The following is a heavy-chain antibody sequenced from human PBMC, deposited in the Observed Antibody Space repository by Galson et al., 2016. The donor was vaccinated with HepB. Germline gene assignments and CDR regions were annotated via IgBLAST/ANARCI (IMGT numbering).Heavy chain of an antibody. J-gene: IGHJ6*02. D-gene: IGHD6-13*01. CDR1: GFTFSSYS. CDR3: ARDKSIGSSWSPYYYYYGMDD. CDR2: ISSSSSYI. Sequence: SLRLSCAASGFTFSSYSMNWVRQAPGKGLEWVSSISSSSSYIYYADSVKGRFTISRDNAKNSLYLQMNSLRAEDTAVYYCARDKSIGSSWSPYYYYYGMDDWGQGTTVTVS. V-gene: IGHV3-21*01.